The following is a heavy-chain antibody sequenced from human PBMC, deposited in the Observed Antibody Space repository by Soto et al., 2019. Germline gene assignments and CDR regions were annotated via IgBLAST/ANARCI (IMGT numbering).Heavy chain of an antibody. CDR2: INPAGTIT. CDR3: TSDTFGLRDT. D-gene: IGHD3-16*01. Sequence: MQMVESGGGSVQPGGSLRLSCAASGFPFSHYWMHWVRQTPGKGLVWVSRINPAGTITNYADSVEGRFTISRDNADSALFLQMNSLSAEDTVIYYCTSDTFGLRDTWGQGNLVSVSS. V-gene: IGHV3-74*01. J-gene: IGHJ5*02. CDR1: GFPFSHYW.